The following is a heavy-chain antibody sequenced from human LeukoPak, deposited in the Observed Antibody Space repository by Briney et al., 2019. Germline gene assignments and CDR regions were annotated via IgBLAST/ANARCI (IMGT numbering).Heavy chain of an antibody. J-gene: IGHJ3*02. CDR3: AKDAPIFGVVTDAFDI. CDR1: GFTFSSYA. CDR2: ISGSGGST. Sequence: GGSLRLSCAASGFTFSSYAMSSVRQAPGKGLEWVSAISGSGGSTSYADSVKGTFTISRDNSKNTLYLQMNSLRAEDTAVYYCAKDAPIFGVVTDAFDIWGQGTMVTVSS. V-gene: IGHV3-23*01. D-gene: IGHD3-3*01.